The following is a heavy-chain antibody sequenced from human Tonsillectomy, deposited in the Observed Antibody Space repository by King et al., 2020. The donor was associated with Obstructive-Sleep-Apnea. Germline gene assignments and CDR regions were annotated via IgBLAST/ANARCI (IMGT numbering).Heavy chain of an antibody. CDR3: ARMEAHYDILTGYSPNWFDP. D-gene: IGHD3-9*01. CDR2: IYYSGST. J-gene: IGHJ5*02. V-gene: IGHV4-39*01. Sequence: QLQESGPGLVKPSETLSLTCTVSGGSISSSSYYWGWIRQPPGKGLEWIGSIYYSGSTYYNPSLKSRVTISVDTSKNQFSLKLSSVTAADTAVYYCARMEAHYDILTGYSPNWFDPWGQGTLVTVSS. CDR1: GGSISSSSYY.